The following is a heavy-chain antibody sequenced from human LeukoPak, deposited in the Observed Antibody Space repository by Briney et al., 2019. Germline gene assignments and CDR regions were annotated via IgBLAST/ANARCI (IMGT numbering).Heavy chain of an antibody. V-gene: IGHV3-21*01. CDR3: ARAMATVTMNWFDP. J-gene: IGHJ5*02. D-gene: IGHD4-17*01. Sequence: PGGSLRLSCAASGFTFSSYSMNWVRQAPGKGLEWVSSISSSSSYIYYADSVKGRFTISRDNAKNSLYLQMNSLRAEDTAVYYCARAMATVTMNWFDPWGQGTLVTVSS. CDR2: ISSSSSYI. CDR1: GFTFSSYS.